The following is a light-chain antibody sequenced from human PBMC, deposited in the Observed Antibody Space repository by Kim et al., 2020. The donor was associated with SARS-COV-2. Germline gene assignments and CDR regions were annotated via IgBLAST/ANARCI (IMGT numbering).Light chain of an antibody. CDR2: RND. Sequence: GQRVTITFSGSNSNIGNSYVSLYQHLPGAAPKLLIFRNDQRSSGVPDRFSGSKSGTSVSLAISGLRSEDEADYYCAAWDVSLSGYVFGTGTKVTVL. J-gene: IGLJ1*01. V-gene: IGLV1-47*01. CDR3: AAWDVSLSGYV. CDR1: NSNIGNSY.